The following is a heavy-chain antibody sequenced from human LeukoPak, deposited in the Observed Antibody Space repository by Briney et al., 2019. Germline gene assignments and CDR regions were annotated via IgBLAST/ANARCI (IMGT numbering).Heavy chain of an antibody. CDR1: GFTVSNIY. V-gene: IGHV3-66*01. J-gene: IGHJ4*02. CDR2: IYGGDT. CDR3: VRAGEMATALLDY. D-gene: IGHD5-24*01. Sequence: GGSLRLSCAVSGFTVSNIYMSWVRQAPGKGLEWVSLIYGGDTYYSDSVKGRFTISRDNAKNTLYLQMNSLRAEDTAVYYCVRAGEMATALLDYWGQGTLVTVSS.